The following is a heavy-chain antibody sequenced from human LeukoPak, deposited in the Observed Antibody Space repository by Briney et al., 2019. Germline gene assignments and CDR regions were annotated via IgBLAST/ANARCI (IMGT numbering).Heavy chain of an antibody. D-gene: IGHD1-26*01. Sequence: GGSLRLSCAASGFIFSTYWMSWVRQTPEKGLEWVAKINRDGSEKYYVDSVKGRFTISRENAQNSLYLQMNSLRAEDTAVYYCARVGATTIDYWGQGVLATVSS. V-gene: IGHV3-7*01. CDR2: INRDGSEK. CDR3: ARVGATTIDY. J-gene: IGHJ4*02. CDR1: GFIFSTYW.